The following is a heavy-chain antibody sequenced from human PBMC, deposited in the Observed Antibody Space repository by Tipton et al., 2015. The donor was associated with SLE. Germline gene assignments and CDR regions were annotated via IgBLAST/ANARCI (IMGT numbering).Heavy chain of an antibody. CDR2: IWYDGSNK. CDR3: AGSGTYYKPSFDY. D-gene: IGHD1-26*01. V-gene: IGHV3-33*01. Sequence: SLRLSCAASGFTLSSYGMHWVRQAPGKGLEWVAVIWYDGSNKHYADSVKGRFTISRDNSKNTLYLQMNSLRAEDTAVYYCAGSGTYYKPSFDYWGQGTLVTVSS. CDR1: GFTLSSYG. J-gene: IGHJ4*02.